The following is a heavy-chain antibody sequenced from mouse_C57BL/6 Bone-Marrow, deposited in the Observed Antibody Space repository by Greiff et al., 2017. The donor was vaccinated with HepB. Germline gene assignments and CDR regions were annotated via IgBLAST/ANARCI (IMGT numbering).Heavy chain of an antibody. CDR1: GYTFTDYE. D-gene: IGHD2-4*01. CDR2: IDPETGGT. CDR3: TRKEYDYDDYFDY. V-gene: IGHV1-15*01. Sequence: VQLQESGAELVRPGASVTLSCKASGYTFTDYEMHWVKQTPVHGLEWIGAIDPETGGTAYNQKFKGKAILTADKSSSTAYMELRSLTSEDSAVYYWTRKEYDYDDYFDYWGQGTTLTVSS. J-gene: IGHJ2*01.